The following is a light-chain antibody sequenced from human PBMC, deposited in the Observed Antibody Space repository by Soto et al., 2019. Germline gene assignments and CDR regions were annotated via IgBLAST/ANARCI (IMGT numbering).Light chain of an antibody. CDR1: RSDIGTYDL. J-gene: IGLJ2*01. CDR3: PSYTTGSTVV. CDR2: DVT. V-gene: IGLV2-14*03. Sequence: QSALTQPASVSGSLGQSITISCTGTRSDIGTYDLVSCYQQHPGKAPQLMIYDVTNRPSGVSKRFSGSKSGNTASLTISGRQAEDEADYYCPSYTTGSTVVIGGGTKLTVL.